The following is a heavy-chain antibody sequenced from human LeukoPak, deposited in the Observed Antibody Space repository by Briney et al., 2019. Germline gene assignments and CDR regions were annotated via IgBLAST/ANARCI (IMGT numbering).Heavy chain of an antibody. CDR1: GFTFSGYS. CDR3: AKDEGSYSSGWYNGNFDY. J-gene: IGHJ4*02. Sequence: GGSLRLSCVASGFTFSGYSMGWVRQAPGRGLEWVSFVWPKNDKTYYADSVKGRFTISRDNSKNTLYLQMNSLRAEDTAVYYCAKDEGSYSSGWYNGNFDYWGQGTLVTVSS. V-gene: IGHV3-23*01. D-gene: IGHD6-19*01. CDR2: VWPKNDKT.